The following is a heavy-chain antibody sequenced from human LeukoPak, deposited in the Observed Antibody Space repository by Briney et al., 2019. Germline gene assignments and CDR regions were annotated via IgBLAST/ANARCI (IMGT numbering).Heavy chain of an antibody. CDR3: AKVFRNGDLFVSDS. J-gene: IGHJ4*02. CDR2: ISGSGSDT. Sequence: GGSLRLSCAASEFTFNNYVMSWVRQAPGKGLEWVSGISGSGSDTYYADSVKGRFTISRDNSKNTPFLQMSSLRTEDSAIYYCAKVFRNGDLFVSDSWGQGTLVTVSS. D-gene: IGHD4-17*01. V-gene: IGHV3-23*01. CDR1: EFTFNNYV.